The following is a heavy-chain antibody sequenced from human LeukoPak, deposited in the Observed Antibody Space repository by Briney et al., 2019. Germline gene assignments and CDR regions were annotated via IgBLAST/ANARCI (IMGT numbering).Heavy chain of an antibody. D-gene: IGHD5-18*01. J-gene: IGHJ3*02. CDR1: GFTFSSYA. V-gene: IGHV3-23*01. Sequence: GGSLRLSCAASGFTFSSYAMSWVRQAPGKGLEWVSPISATGSMTYYADSVKGRFTISRDNSKNTLYLQMNSLRAEDTAVYYCAKGGDTYRGAFDIWGQGTMVTVSS. CDR2: ISATGSMT. CDR3: AKGGDTYRGAFDI.